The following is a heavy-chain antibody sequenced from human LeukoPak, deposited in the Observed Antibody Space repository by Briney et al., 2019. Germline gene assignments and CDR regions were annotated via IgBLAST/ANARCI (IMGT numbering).Heavy chain of an antibody. V-gene: IGHV3-53*01. J-gene: IGHJ4*02. D-gene: IGHD5-12*01. CDR1: GFTVSSNY. CDR3: AREASGYYFDY. CDR2: IYSGGST. Sequence: GGSLRLSCAASGFTVSSNYMSWVRQAPGKGLEWVSVIYSGGSTYYADSVKGRFTISRDNSKNTLYLQMNSLRAEDTAVYYCAREASGYYFDYWGQGTLVTVSS.